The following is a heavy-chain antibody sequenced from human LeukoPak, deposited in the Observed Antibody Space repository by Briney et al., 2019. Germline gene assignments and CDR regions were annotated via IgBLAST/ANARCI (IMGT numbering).Heavy chain of an antibody. D-gene: IGHD3-22*01. J-gene: IGHJ4*02. Sequence: LETLSLTCTVSGGSISGSSYYWGWIRQPPGKGLEWLGSIYYSGSTYYNPSLKSRVTISVDTSKNQFSLKLSSVPAAETAVYNCASYYDSSGYAPSGVDYWGQGTLVTVSS. V-gene: IGHV4-39*01. CDR2: IYYSGST. CDR1: GGSISGSSYY. CDR3: ASYYDSSGYAPSGVDY.